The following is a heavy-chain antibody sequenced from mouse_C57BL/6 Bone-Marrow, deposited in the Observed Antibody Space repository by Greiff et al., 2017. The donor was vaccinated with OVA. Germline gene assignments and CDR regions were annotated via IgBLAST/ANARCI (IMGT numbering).Heavy chain of an antibody. CDR3: ARDAPTVGGGYFDV. CDR2: SRNKANDYTT. Sequence: EVQRVESGGGLVQSGRSLRLSCATSGFTFSDFYMEWVRQAPGKGLEWIAASRNKANDYTTEYSASVKGRFIVSRDTSQSILYLQMNALRAEDTAIYYCARDAPTVGGGYFDVWGTGTTVTVSS. D-gene: IGHD1-1*01. V-gene: IGHV7-1*01. CDR1: GFTFSDFY. J-gene: IGHJ1*03.